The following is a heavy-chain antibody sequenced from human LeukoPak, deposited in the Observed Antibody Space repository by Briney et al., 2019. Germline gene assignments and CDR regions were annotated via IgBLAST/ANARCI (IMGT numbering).Heavy chain of an antibody. CDR2: ISYDGGNK. J-gene: IGHJ6*03. CDR1: GFTFSSYA. CDR3: AREALLWFGESTIPLNYYYYYMDV. D-gene: IGHD3-10*01. V-gene: IGHV3-30*04. Sequence: QPGGSLRLSCAASGFTFSSYAMHWVRQAPGKGLEWVAVISYDGGNKYYADSVKGRFTISRENSKNTLSLQMNSLRAEDTAVYYCAREALLWFGESTIPLNYYYYYMDVWGKGTTVTISS.